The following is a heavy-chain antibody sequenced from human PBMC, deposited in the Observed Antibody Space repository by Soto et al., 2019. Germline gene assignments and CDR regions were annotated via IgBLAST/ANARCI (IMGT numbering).Heavy chain of an antibody. D-gene: IGHD2-2*01. CDR1: GFTFSNYG. CDR3: ARERQYEPLLY. V-gene: IGHV1-18*04. J-gene: IGHJ4*02. CDR2: VSAYNRNT. Sequence: QVQLVQSGAEVKEPGASVKVSCRASGFTFSNYGITWVRQAPGQGLEWMGWVSAYNRNTDMAQKFEDRVTLTTDTATQTAYLELRGLRSDDTAVYFCARERQYEPLLYWGQGTLVTVSS.